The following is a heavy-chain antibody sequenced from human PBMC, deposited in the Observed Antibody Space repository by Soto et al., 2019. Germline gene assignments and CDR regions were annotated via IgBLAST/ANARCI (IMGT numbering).Heavy chain of an antibody. CDR2: IYSSGGT. Sequence: SETLSLTCTVSGGAISGYYWTWIRQSAGKGLEWIGRIYSSGGTKYNPSLKSRVTMSLDTSKNKFSLRLSSVTAADTAVYYCARGKRFSDSFDPWGQGTLVTVSS. V-gene: IGHV4-4*07. J-gene: IGHJ5*02. CDR1: GGAISGYY. CDR3: ARGKRFSDSFDP. D-gene: IGHD3-3*01.